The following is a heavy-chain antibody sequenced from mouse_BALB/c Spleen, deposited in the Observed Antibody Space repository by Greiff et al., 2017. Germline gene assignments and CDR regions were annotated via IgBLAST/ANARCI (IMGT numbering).Heavy chain of an antibody. CDR2: ISYDGSN. CDR3: ARGSAY. Sequence: EVQLKESGPGLVKPSQSLSLTCSVTGYSITSGYYWNWIRQFPGNKLEWMGYISYDGSNNYNLSLKNRISITRDTSKNQFFLKLNSVTTEDTATYYCARGSAYWGQGTLVTVSA. V-gene: IGHV3-6*02. CDR1: GYSITSGYY. J-gene: IGHJ3*01.